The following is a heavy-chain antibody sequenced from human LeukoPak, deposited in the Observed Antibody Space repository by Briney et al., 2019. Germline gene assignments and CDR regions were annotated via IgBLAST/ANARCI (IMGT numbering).Heavy chain of an antibody. CDR1: GGSITSTNY. V-gene: IGHV4-4*02. CDR3: ARVGLTVTTYYFDY. D-gene: IGHD4-17*01. J-gene: IGHJ4*02. CDR2: VNLQGST. Sequence: KSSETLSLTCGVSGGSITSTNYWTWVRQPPGKGLEWIGEVNLQGSTNYNPSLMGRVAISVDMSENHISLQLTSVTAADTAVYYCARVGLTVTTYYFDYWGQGTLVTVSS.